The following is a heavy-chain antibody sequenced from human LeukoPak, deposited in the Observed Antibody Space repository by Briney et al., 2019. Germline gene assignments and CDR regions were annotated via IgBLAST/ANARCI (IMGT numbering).Heavy chain of an antibody. Sequence: PGGSLRLSCEASGFSFSDYGMHWVRQAPGKGLEWVAFIRYNGDNKYYADSVKGRFTVSRDNSQSTLYLQMNSLRVEDTAVYYCAKRVVIRSTDYFYYYIHAWGKGTTVTVSS. CDR2: IRYNGDNK. J-gene: IGHJ6*03. CDR1: GFSFSDYG. CDR3: AKRVVIRSTDYFYYYIHA. V-gene: IGHV3-30*02. D-gene: IGHD3-3*01.